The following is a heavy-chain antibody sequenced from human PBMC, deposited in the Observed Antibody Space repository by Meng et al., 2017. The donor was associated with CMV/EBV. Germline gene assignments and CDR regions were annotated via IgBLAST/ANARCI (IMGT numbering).Heavy chain of an antibody. CDR3: ARERGYCSSTSCSATTNWFDH. V-gene: IGHV4-59*01. J-gene: IGHJ5*02. D-gene: IGHD2-2*01. CDR1: GGSISSDY. CDR2: MYYSGST. Sequence: SETLSLTCTVPGGSISSDYWSWIRQPPGKGLEWIGYMYYSGSTNYNPSLKNRVTISVDTSKNQFSLKLSSVTAADTAVYYCARERGYCSSTSCSATTNWFDHWGQGTLVTVSS.